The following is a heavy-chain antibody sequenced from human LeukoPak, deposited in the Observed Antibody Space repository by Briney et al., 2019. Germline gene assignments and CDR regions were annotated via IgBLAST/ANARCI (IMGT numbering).Heavy chain of an antibody. V-gene: IGHV4-34*01. Sequence: PSETLSLTCAVYGGSFSGYYWSWIRQPPGKGLEWIGEINHSGSTNYNPSLKSRVTISVDTSKNQFSLKLSSVTAADTAVYYCAKDGAWLRFDDWGQGTLVTVSS. CDR1: GGSFSGYY. CDR3: AKDGAWLRFDD. CDR2: INHSGST. J-gene: IGHJ4*02. D-gene: IGHD5-12*01.